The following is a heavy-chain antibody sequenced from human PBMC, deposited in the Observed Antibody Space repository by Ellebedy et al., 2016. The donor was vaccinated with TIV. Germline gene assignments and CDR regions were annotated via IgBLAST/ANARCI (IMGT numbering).Heavy chain of an antibody. Sequence: GESLKISCAASGFTVSSTYMNWVRQTPGRGLEWVSSNSSRADSIAYADSVKGRLTIFRDNAKNSLYLQMNSLRAEDTAVYYCASGSYGRFDSWGQGTLVTVSS. D-gene: IGHD1-26*01. CDR3: ASGSYGRFDS. CDR1: GFTVSSTY. V-gene: IGHV3-69-1*01. J-gene: IGHJ4*02. CDR2: NSSRADSI.